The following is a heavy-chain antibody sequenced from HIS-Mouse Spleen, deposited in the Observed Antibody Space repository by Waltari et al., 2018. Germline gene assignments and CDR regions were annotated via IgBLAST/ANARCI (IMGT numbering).Heavy chain of an antibody. J-gene: IGHJ4*02. D-gene: IGHD5-18*01. V-gene: IGHV3-30-3*01. CDR1: GFTFSSYA. Sequence: QVQLVESGGGVVQPGRSLRLSWAGSGFTFSSYAMHWVRQAPGKGLEWVAVISYDGSNKYYADSVKGRFTISRDNSKNTLYLQMNSLRAEDTAVYYCARGFVDTAMVDYWGQGTLVTVSS. CDR2: ISYDGSNK. CDR3: ARGFVDTAMVDY.